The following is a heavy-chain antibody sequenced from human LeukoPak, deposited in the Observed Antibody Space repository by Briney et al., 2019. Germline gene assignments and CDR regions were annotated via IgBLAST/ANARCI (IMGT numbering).Heavy chain of an antibody. V-gene: IGHV4-30-2*01. CDR2: IYHSGST. CDR3: SRLGRYDYFIDY. Sequence: PSQTLSLTCAVSGGSISSAGYSWSWLRPPPGKGLVWLGYIYHSGSTFYYSSLKSRVTISVDRDKKKFSLKLTSVTAADTAVYYCSRLGRYDYFIDYWGQGTLVTGSS. D-gene: IGHD3-16*01. CDR1: GGSISSAGYS. J-gene: IGHJ4*02.